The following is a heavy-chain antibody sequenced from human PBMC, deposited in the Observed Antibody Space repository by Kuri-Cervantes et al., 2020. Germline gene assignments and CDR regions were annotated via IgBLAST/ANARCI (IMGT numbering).Heavy chain of an antibody. D-gene: IGHD6-19*01. J-gene: IGHJ3*02. Sequence: SETLSLTCTVSGGSISSSSYYWGWIRQHPGKGLKWIGYIYYSGSTYYNPSLKSRVTISVDTSKNQFSLKLSSVTAADTAVYYCASDPQHYSSGWYQAFDIWGQGTMVTVSS. CDR3: ASDPQHYSSGWYQAFDI. CDR1: GGSISSSSYY. CDR2: IYYSGST. V-gene: IGHV4-39*01.